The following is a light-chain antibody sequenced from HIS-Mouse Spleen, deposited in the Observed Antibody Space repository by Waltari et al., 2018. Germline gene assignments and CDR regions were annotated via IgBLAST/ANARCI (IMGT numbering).Light chain of an antibody. V-gene: IGLV3-21*03. J-gene: IGLJ1*01. CDR3: QVWDSSSDHLYV. Sequence: SYVLTQPPSVSVAPGKTARITCGGNNIGSKSVHWYQQKPGQAPVLVVYDDSDRRAGIPERFAGANSGNTATLTISRVEAGDEADYYCQVWDSSSDHLYVFGTGTKVTVL. CDR1: NIGSKS. CDR2: DDS.